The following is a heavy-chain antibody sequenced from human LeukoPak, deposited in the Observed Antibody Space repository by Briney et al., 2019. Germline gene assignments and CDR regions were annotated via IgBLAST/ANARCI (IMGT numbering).Heavy chain of an antibody. CDR2: ISAYNGNT. D-gene: IGHD3-22*01. CDR1: GYTFTSYG. CDR3: ARDRIFGYYDSSGYDY. V-gene: IGHV1-18*04. J-gene: IGHJ4*02. Sequence: GASVKVSCKASGYTFTSYGISWVRQAPGQGLEWMGWISAYNGNTNYAQKLQGRVTMTTDTSTSTAYMELRSLRSDDTAVYYCARDRIFGYYDSSGYDYWGQGTLVTVSS.